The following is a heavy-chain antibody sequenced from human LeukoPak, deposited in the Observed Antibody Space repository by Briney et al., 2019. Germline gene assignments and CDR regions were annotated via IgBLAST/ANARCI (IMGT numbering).Heavy chain of an antibody. V-gene: IGHV3-30*04. CDR1: GFTFSSYA. CDR3: ARDRGSGSYNYYGMDV. Sequence: GRSLRLSCAASGFTFSSYAMHWVRQAPGKGLEWVAVISYDGSNKYYADSVKGRFTISRDNSKNTLYLQMNSLRAEDTAVYYCARDRGSGSYNYYGMDVWGQGTTVTVS. CDR2: ISYDGSNK. J-gene: IGHJ6*02. D-gene: IGHD3-10*01.